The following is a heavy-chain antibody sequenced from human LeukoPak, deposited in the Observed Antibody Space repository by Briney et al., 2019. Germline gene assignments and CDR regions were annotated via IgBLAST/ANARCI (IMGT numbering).Heavy chain of an antibody. CDR1: GFTFSSYG. D-gene: IGHD5-12*01. J-gene: IGHJ4*02. V-gene: IGHV4-34*01. CDR2: INHSGST. CDR3: ARGRGYSGFRARRYYFDY. Sequence: GSLRLSCAASGFTFSSYGMSWVRQPPGKGLEWIGEINHSGSTNYNPSLKSRVTISVDTSKNQFSLKLSSVTAADTAVYYCARGRGYSGFRARRYYFDYWGQGTLVTVSS.